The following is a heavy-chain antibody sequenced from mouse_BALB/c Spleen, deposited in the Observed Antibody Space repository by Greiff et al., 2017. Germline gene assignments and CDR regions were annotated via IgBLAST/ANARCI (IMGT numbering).Heavy chain of an antibody. D-gene: IGHD2-1*01. V-gene: IGHV5-12-1*01. CDR1: GFAFSSYD. CDR2: ISSGGGST. J-gene: IGHJ4*01. Sequence: EVKLMESGGGLVKPGGSLKLSCAASGFAFSSYDMSWVRQTPEQRLEWVAYISSGGGSTYYPDTVKGRFTISRDNAKNTLYLQMSSLKSEDTAMYYCARVYGNFYYAMDYWGQGTSVTVSS. CDR3: ARVYGNFYYAMDY.